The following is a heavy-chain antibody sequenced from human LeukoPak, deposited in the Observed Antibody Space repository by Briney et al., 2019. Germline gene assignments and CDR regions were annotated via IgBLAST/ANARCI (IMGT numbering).Heavy chain of an antibody. Sequence: SETLSLTCTVSGGSISSSSYYWSWIRQPAGKGLEWIGRIYTSGSTNYNPSLKSRVTMSVDTFKNQFSLKLSSVTAADTAVYYCARGGWWELRDWGQGTLVTVSS. V-gene: IGHV4-61*02. D-gene: IGHD1-26*01. CDR3: ARGGWWELRD. CDR2: IYTSGST. J-gene: IGHJ4*02. CDR1: GGSISSSSYY.